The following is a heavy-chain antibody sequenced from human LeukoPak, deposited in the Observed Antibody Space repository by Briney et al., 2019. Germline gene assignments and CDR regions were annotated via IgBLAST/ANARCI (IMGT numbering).Heavy chain of an antibody. CDR3: ARGGVSSSWYRTPDY. Sequence: GASVKVSYKASGYTFTNYGISWVRQAPGQGLEWMGWISTYNGNTNYVQKFQGRVTMTTDTSTTTAYMDLRSLRSDDTAVYYCARGGVSSSWYRTPDYWGQGTLVTVSS. CDR2: ISTYNGNT. CDR1: GYTFTNYG. D-gene: IGHD6-13*01. J-gene: IGHJ4*02. V-gene: IGHV1-18*01.